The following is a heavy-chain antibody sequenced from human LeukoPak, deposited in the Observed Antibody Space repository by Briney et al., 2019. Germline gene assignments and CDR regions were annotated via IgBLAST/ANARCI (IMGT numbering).Heavy chain of an antibody. CDR3: ARGGGGDGYNTVKAYFDY. CDR1: GGSFSGYY. CDR2: INHSGST. Sequence: SETLSLTCAVYGGSFSGYYWSWVRQPPGKGLEWIGEINHSGSTNYNPSLKSRVTISVDTSKNQLSLKLSSVTAADTAVYYCARGGGGDGYNTVKAYFDYWGQGTLVTVSS. J-gene: IGHJ4*02. V-gene: IGHV4-34*01. D-gene: IGHD5-24*01.